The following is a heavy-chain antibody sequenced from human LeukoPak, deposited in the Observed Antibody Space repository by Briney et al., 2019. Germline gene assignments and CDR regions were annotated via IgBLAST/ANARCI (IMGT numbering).Heavy chain of an antibody. CDR1: GFTFSSYG. D-gene: IGHD6-6*01. Sequence: GGSLRLSCAASGFTFSSYGMHWVRQAPGKGLEWVAVIWYDGSNKYYADSVKGRFTISRDNSKNTLFLQMNSLRAEDTALYYCAKDISSSSSQAAFDIWGQGTMVTVSS. CDR2: IWYDGSNK. V-gene: IGHV3-30*02. CDR3: AKDISSSSSQAAFDI. J-gene: IGHJ3*02.